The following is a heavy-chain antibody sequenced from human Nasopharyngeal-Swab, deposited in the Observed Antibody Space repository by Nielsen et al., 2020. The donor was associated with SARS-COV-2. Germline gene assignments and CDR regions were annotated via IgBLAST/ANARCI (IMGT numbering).Heavy chain of an antibody. V-gene: IGHV4-31*02. CDR2: IYYSGST. J-gene: IGHJ6*02. D-gene: IGHD2-15*01. Sequence: RRAPGKGLEWIGYIYYSGSTYYNPSLKSRVTISVDTSKNQFSLKLSSVTAADTAVYYCARGLTVGYCSGGSCYDYYYGMDVWGQGTTVTVSS. CDR3: ARGLTVGYCSGGSCYDYYYGMDV.